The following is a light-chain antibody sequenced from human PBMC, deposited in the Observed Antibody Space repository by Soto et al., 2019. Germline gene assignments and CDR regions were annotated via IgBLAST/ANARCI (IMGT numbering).Light chain of an antibody. Sequence: EIVMTQSPTILSVSPWERATLSCRASQSVSSYLAWYQQKPGQAPRLLIYDASSRATGIPDRFSGSGSGTDFTLTISSLQSEDFAVYYCQQYNNWPWTFGQGTKV. J-gene: IGKJ1*01. CDR2: DAS. CDR1: QSVSSY. CDR3: QQYNNWPWT. V-gene: IGKV3D-15*01.